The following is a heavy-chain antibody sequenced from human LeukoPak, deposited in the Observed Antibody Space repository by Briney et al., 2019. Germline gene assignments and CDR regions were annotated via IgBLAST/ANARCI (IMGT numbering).Heavy chain of an antibody. CDR1: GFTFSSYG. V-gene: IGHV3-30*18. D-gene: IGHD2-2*01. CDR2: ISYDGSNK. Sequence: PGRSLRLSCAASGFTFSSYGMHWVRQAPGKGLEWVAVISYDGSNKYYADSVKGRFTISRDNSKNTLYPQMNSLRAEDTAVYYCAKDASYYCSSTSCLFDYWGQGTLVTVSS. J-gene: IGHJ4*02. CDR3: AKDASYYCSSTSCLFDY.